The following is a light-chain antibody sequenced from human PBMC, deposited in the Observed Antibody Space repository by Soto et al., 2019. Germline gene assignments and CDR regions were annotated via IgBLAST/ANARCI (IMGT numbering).Light chain of an antibody. CDR1: QSVSSSF. V-gene: IGKV3-20*01. Sequence: ESVLTQSPGTLSLSPGERATLSCRASQSVSSSFLAWYQLKPGQAPRLLIYGASSRATGIPDRFSGNGSGTDFTLTISRLEPEDFAVYYCQQYDSSPWTFGQGTKVEIK. CDR3: QQYDSSPWT. J-gene: IGKJ1*01. CDR2: GAS.